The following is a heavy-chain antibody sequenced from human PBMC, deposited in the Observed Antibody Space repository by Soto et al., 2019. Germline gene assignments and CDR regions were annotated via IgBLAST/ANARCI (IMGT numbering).Heavy chain of an antibody. D-gene: IGHD6-19*01. CDR3: ARSDRIAVAGKIYSYGMEV. V-gene: IGHV3-33*01. CDR1: GFTFSSYG. CDR2: IWYDGSNK. Sequence: QVQLVESGGGVVQPGRSLRLSCAASGFTFSSYGMHWVRQAPGRGLEWVAVIWYDGSNKYYADSVKGRFTISRDNSKNALYLQMHSLRAEDTAVYYCARSDRIAVAGKIYSYGMEVWGQGTTVTVSS. J-gene: IGHJ6*02.